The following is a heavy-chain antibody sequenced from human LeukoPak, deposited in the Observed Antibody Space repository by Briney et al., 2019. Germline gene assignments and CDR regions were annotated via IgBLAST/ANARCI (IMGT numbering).Heavy chain of an antibody. CDR2: IISILGIA. D-gene: IGHD2-15*01. CDR3: ARAPSVSGGSNWFAP. CDR1: GGTVSSCA. J-gene: IGHJ5*02. Sequence: SVKVSCKASGGTVSSCAISWVRQSPGQGLGWMGRIISILGIANQAQKFQGRVTITADKSTSTAYMELSSLRSEDTPVYYCARAPSVSGGSNWFAPWGQGTLVTVSS. V-gene: IGHV1-69*04.